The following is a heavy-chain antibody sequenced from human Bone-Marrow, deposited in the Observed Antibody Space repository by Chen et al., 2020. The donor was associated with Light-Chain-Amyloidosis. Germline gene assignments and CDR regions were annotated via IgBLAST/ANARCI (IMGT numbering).Heavy chain of an antibody. Sequence: QLQLQESGPGLVAPSRTLSLTCSVSGDSVTTRSHYWAWIRQPPRKGLEWIGSIFSGEITYYNPSLKSRVSISVDSSRNQVFLRLTSMTAGDTAMYYCARGPSEVKFGVVMSASPFDGWGHGTMITVSS. J-gene: IGHJ3*01. CDR1: GDSVTTRSHY. D-gene: IGHD3-3*01. CDR3: ARGPSEVKFGVVMSASPFDG. V-gene: IGHV4-39*07. CDR2: IFSGEIT.